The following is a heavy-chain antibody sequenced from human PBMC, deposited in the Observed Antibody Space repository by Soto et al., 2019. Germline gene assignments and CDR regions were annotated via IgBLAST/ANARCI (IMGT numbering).Heavy chain of an antibody. CDR3: ARANIVVVTAADY. Sequence: GGSLRLSCAASGFTFSDYYMSWIRQAPGKGLERVSYISSSGSTIYYADSVKGRFTISRDNAKNSLYLQMNSLRAEDTAVYYCARANIVVVTAADYWGQGTLVTVSS. D-gene: IGHD2-21*02. V-gene: IGHV3-11*01. CDR1: GFTFSDYY. J-gene: IGHJ4*02. CDR2: ISSSGSTI.